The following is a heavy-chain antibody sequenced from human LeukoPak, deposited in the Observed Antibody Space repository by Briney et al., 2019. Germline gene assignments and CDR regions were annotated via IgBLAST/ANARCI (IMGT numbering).Heavy chain of an antibody. CDR2: ISNDGSKE. CDR1: GFTFSSYG. CDR3: AKDRYSYAFEYSDS. D-gene: IGHD5-18*01. V-gene: IGHV3-30*18. Sequence: GGSLRLSCAASGFTFSSYGMHWVRQAPGKGLDWVAVISNDGSKEYYADSVKGRFTISRDNSKNTLSLQVSSLRTEDTAVYYCAKDRYSYAFEYSDSWGQGTPVTVSS. J-gene: IGHJ4*02.